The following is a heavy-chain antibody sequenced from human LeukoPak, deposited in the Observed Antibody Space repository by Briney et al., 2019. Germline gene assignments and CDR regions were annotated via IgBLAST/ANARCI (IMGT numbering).Heavy chain of an antibody. CDR1: GSTFSRYW. J-gene: IGHJ3*02. Sequence: PGGSLRLSCAASGSTFSRYWMSWAHQAPGKGLEWVANIKQDGSEKYYVDSVKGRFTISRDNAKNSLYLQMNSLRAEDTAVYYCGRDVSRGAGGAFDIWGQGTMVTVSS. CDR3: GRDVSRGAGGAFDI. D-gene: IGHD2-8*02. CDR2: IKQDGSEK. V-gene: IGHV3-7*01.